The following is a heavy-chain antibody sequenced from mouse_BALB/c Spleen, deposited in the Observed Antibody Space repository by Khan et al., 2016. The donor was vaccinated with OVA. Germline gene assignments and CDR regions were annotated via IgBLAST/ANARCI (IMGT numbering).Heavy chain of an antibody. CDR1: GYSITSDYA. V-gene: IGHV3-2*02. D-gene: IGHD2-3*01. Sequence: EVKLLESGPGLLKPSQSLSLTCTVTGYSITSDYAWNWIRQFPGNQLEWMAYISYSGSTTSSPSLRSRISITRDTSKHQFFLQLHSVTTEDTATYYCASGRLIRRYPDYIDNWGQGTTLTVSS. J-gene: IGHJ2*01. CDR3: ASGRLIRRYPDYIDN. CDR2: ISYSGST.